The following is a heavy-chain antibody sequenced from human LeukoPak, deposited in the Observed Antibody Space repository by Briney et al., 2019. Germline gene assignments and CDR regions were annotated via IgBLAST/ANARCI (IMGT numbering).Heavy chain of an antibody. D-gene: IGHD1-26*01. J-gene: IGHJ4*02. CDR2: IVVGSGTT. CDR1: GLTFTTSA. V-gene: IGHV1-58*01. Sequence: SVKVSCKASGLTFTTSAVQFVRQARGQRLQWIGWIVVGSGTTNYAQKFQERVTITRDMSTSTAYMELRNLRSDDTAVYYCARDEGSPTAYWGQGPLVTVSS. CDR3: ARDEGSPTAY.